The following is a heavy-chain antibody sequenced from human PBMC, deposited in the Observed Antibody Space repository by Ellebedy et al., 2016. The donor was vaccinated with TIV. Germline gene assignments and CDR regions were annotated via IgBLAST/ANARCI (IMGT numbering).Heavy chain of an antibody. Sequence: SETLSLTXTVSGGSISSYYWSWIRQPPGKGLEWIGYIYYSGSTNYNPSLKSRVTISVDTSKNQFSLKLSSVTAADTAVYYCARGYDDYVGGIDYWGQGTLVTVSS. J-gene: IGHJ4*02. CDR1: GGSISSYY. CDR2: IYYSGST. CDR3: ARGYDDYVGGIDY. V-gene: IGHV4-59*01. D-gene: IGHD3-16*01.